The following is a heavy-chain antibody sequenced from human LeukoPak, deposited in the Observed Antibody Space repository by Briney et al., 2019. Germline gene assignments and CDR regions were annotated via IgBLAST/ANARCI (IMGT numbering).Heavy chain of an antibody. D-gene: IGHD4-11*01. V-gene: IGHV3-7*01. CDR1: GFTFSRYW. Sequence: PGGSLRLSCAASGFTFSRYWLSWVRQAPGEGLEWVASIKRDESEKYYMDSVKGRFTSSRDNAKNSLYLQMSSLRAEDTAVYYCAGLLDDVTTFDYWGQGTLVTVSS. CDR2: IKRDESEK. CDR3: AGLLDDVTTFDY. J-gene: IGHJ4*02.